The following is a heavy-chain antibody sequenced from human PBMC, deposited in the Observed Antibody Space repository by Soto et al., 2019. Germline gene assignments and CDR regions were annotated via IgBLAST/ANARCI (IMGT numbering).Heavy chain of an antibody. V-gene: IGHV3-7*01. J-gene: IGHJ3*02. CDR1: GFTFSSYW. D-gene: IGHD1-1*01. CDR2: IKQDGSEK. CDR3: ARDPVELPFNAFDI. Sequence: PGGSLRLSCAASGFTFSSYWMSWVRQAPGKGLEWVANIKQDGSEKYYVDSVKGRFTISRDNAKNSLYLQMNSLRAEDTAVYYCARDPVELPFNAFDIWGQGTMVTVSS.